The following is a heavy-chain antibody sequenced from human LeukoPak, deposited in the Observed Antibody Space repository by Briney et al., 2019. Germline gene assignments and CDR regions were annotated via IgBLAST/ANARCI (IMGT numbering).Heavy chain of an antibody. CDR2: IYYSGST. CDR1: GFTVSSNY. V-gene: IGHV3-53*01. D-gene: IGHD3-22*01. J-gene: IGHJ4*02. CDR3: ARGLYYYDSSGYYYY. Sequence: GGSLRLSCAASGFTVSSNYMSWVRQAPGKGLEWVSVIYYSGSTYYADSVKGRFTISRDNSKNTLYLQMNSLRAEDTAVYYCARGLYYYDSSGYYYYWGQGTLVTVSS.